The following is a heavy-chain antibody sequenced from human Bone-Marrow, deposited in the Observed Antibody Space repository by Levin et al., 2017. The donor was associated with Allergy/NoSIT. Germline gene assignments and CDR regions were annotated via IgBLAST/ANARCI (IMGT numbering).Heavy chain of an antibody. Sequence: GESLKISCKASGYTFTNYAIHWVRQAPGQRFEWMGWISAGSGDTKYSQKFQGRVTFSSDTSATTASMDLRIVRSEDTAVYYCARVILVPAALAALDVWGQGTTVTVSS. D-gene: IGHD2-2*01. CDR3: ARVILVPAALAALDV. V-gene: IGHV1-3*01. CDR2: ISAGSGDT. CDR1: GYTFTNYA. J-gene: IGHJ6*02.